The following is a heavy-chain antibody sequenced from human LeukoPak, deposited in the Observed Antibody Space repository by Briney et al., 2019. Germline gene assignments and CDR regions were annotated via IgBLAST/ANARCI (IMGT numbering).Heavy chain of an antibody. Sequence: GGSLRLSCVASGLTFDDYGMSWVRQAPGKGLEWVSGINWNGGTTTYADSVKGRFTISRDNAKNSLYLQMNSLRVEDTAFYYCARTSGSTVYTFPFQSWGGGPVVTVSS. J-gene: IGHJ5*02. V-gene: IGHV3-20*04. CDR2: INWNGGTT. CDR3: ARTSGSTVYTFPFQS. CDR1: GLTFDDYG. D-gene: IGHD3-16*01.